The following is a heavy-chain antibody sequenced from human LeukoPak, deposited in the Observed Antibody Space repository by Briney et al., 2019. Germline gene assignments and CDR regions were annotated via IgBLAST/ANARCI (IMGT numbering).Heavy chain of an antibody. Sequence: SETLSLTCTVSGGSISSYYWSWIRQPPGKGLEWIGYIYHSGSTYYNPSLKSRVTISVDTSKNQFSLKLSSVTAADTAVYYCARGTVLGDYWGQGTLVTVSS. D-gene: IGHD2-15*01. CDR3: ARGTVLGDY. CDR2: IYHSGST. J-gene: IGHJ4*02. CDR1: GGSISSYY. V-gene: IGHV4-59*08.